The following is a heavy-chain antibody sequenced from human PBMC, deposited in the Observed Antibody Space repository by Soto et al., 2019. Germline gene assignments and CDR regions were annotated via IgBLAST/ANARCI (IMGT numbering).Heavy chain of an antibody. J-gene: IGHJ5*02. CDR2: IRSKAYYGTT. Sequence: GGSLRLSCSASGFTFGGYAMSWVRLAPGKGLELVGFIRSKAYYGTTEYAASVRGRFTISRDDSRSTAYLQMNSLKSEDTAAYYCTTDLWRIAVVVGSTGYFNPWGQGTPVTVSS. D-gene: IGHD2-15*01. CDR1: GFTFGGYA. CDR3: TTDLWRIAVVVGSTGYFNP. V-gene: IGHV3-49*04.